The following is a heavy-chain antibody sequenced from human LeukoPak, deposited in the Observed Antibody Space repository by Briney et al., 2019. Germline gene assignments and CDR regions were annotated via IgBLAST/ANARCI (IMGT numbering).Heavy chain of an antibody. Sequence: GESLKISCKGSGYSLTSYWIGWVRQMPGKGLEWMGIIYPGDSDTRYSPSFQGQVTISADKSISTAYLQWSSLKASDTAMYYCARWEGCSSTSCRENYYYYYMDVWGKGTTVTVSS. V-gene: IGHV5-51*01. J-gene: IGHJ6*03. CDR1: GYSLTSYW. CDR3: ARWEGCSSTSCRENYYYYYMDV. CDR2: IYPGDSDT. D-gene: IGHD2-2*01.